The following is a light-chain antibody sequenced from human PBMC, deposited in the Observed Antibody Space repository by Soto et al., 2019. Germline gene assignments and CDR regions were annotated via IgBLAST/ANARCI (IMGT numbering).Light chain of an antibody. CDR3: AAWDDSLNGVV. Sequence: QAVVTQPPSASGTPGQRVTISCSGSSSNIGGNPVNWYQQLPGTAPKLLIYSNNQRPSGVPDRFSGSKSGTSASLAISGLQSEDEADYYCAAWDDSLNGVVFGGGTKVTVL. V-gene: IGLV1-44*01. J-gene: IGLJ2*01. CDR1: SSNIGGNP. CDR2: SNN.